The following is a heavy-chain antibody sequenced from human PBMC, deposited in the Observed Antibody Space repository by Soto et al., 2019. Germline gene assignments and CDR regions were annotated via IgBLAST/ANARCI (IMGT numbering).Heavy chain of an antibody. CDR1: GFTFSSYA. D-gene: IGHD3-10*01. V-gene: IGHV3-64D*06. Sequence: GGSLRLSCSASGFTFSSYAMHWVRQAPGKGLEYVSAISSNGGSTYYADSVKGRFTISRDNSKNTLYLQMSSLRAEDTALYYCVKDSASPSGLVRGVPFDYWGQGTLVTVS. CDR2: ISSNGGST. J-gene: IGHJ4*02. CDR3: VKDSASPSGLVRGVPFDY.